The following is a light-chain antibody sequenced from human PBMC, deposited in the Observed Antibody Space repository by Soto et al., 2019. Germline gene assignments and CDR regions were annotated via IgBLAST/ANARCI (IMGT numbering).Light chain of an antibody. Sequence: DIQMTQSPSTLSASVGDRVTITCRASQSISSWLAWYQQKPGKAPKLLVYAASNLQNGVPSRFSGSGSGTEYTLTISSLQPEDFATYYCEQVNSFPITYGQGTRLEIK. CDR1: QSISSW. CDR2: AAS. CDR3: EQVNSFPIT. V-gene: IGKV1-5*01. J-gene: IGKJ5*01.